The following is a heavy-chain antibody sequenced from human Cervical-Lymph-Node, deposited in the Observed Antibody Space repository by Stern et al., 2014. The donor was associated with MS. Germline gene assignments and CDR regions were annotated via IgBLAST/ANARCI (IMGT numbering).Heavy chain of an antibody. J-gene: IGHJ4*02. V-gene: IGHV3-11*01. CDR2: ISSSGSTV. CDR3: ASEKCTSASCYLS. Sequence: VQLVESGGGLVKPGGSLRLSCAASGFTFSADFMTWIRQAPGKGLEWVSYISSSGSTVHYADSVKGRFTISRGNANNSLYLQMNSLRAEDTAVYYCASEKCTSASCYLSWGQGALVIVSS. D-gene: IGHD2-2*01. CDR1: GFTFSADF.